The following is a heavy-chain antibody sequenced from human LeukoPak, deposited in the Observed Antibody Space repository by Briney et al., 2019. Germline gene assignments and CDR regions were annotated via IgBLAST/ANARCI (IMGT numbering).Heavy chain of an antibody. J-gene: IGHJ4*02. D-gene: IGHD3-9*01. Sequence: GGSLRLSCAASGFTFSSYAMSWVRQAPGKGLEWVSAISGSGGSTYYADSVKGRFTISRDNSKNTLYLQMNSLRAEDTAVYYCAKDTEYYDILASFDYWGQGTLVTVSS. CDR3: AKDTEYYDILASFDY. V-gene: IGHV3-23*01. CDR1: GFTFSSYA. CDR2: ISGSGGST.